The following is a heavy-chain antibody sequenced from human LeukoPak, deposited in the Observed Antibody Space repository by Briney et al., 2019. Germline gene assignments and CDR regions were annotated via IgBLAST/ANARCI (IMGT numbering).Heavy chain of an antibody. J-gene: IGHJ6*03. D-gene: IGHD1-1*01. CDR2: INHSGST. Sequence: SETLSLTCAVYGGSFSGDYWSWIRQPPGKGLEWIGEINHSGSTNYNPSLKSRVTISVDTSKNQFSLKLSSVTAADTAVYYCARAGTTSPYYYYYYMDVWGKGTTVTVSS. CDR3: ARAGTTSPYYYYYYMDV. CDR1: GGSFSGDY. V-gene: IGHV4-34*01.